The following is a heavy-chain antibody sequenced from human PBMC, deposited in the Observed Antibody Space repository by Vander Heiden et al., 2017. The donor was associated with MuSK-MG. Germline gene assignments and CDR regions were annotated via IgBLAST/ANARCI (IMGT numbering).Heavy chain of an antibody. J-gene: IGHJ4*02. CDR1: GFTFSSYA. D-gene: IGHD6-19*01. CDR3: AKTVRALGWLVPEGIDY. Sequence: EVQLVESGGGLVQPGGSLRLSCAACGFTFSSYAMSWVRQAPGKGLEWVSAISGSGGSTYYADSVKGRVTISRDNSKNTLYLQMNSLRAEDTAVYYCAKTVRALGWLVPEGIDYWGQGTLVTVSS. V-gene: IGHV3-23*04. CDR2: ISGSGGST.